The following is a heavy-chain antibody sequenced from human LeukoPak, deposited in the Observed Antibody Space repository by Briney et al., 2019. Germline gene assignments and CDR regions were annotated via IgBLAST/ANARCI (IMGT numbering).Heavy chain of an antibody. Sequence: ASVKVSCTASGYTFTSYGISWVRQAPGQGLEWMGWISAYNGNTNYAQKLQGRVTMTTDTSTSTAYMELRSLRSDDTAVYYCARDDRYYYDSSGYPYWGQGTLVTVSS. CDR3: ARDDRYYYDSSGYPY. J-gene: IGHJ4*02. V-gene: IGHV1-18*01. CDR1: GYTFTSYG. D-gene: IGHD3-22*01. CDR2: ISAYNGNT.